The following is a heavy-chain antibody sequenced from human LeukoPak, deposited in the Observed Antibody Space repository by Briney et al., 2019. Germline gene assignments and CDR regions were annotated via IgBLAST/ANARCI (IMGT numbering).Heavy chain of an antibody. D-gene: IGHD3-22*01. Sequence: PGGSLRLSCAASGFTFSSYSMNWVRQAPEKGLEWVSSISSSSSYIYYADSVKGRFTISRDNAKNSLYLQMNSLRAEDTAVYYCARDFSSRYYYDSSGYYPTYCYGMDVWGQGTTVTVSS. CDR3: ARDFSSRYYYDSSGYYPTYCYGMDV. J-gene: IGHJ6*02. V-gene: IGHV3-21*01. CDR2: ISSSSSYI. CDR1: GFTFSSYS.